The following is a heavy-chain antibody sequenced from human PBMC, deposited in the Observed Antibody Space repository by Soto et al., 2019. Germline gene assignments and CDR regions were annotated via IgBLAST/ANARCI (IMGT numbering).Heavy chain of an antibody. CDR3: ARDFRMIAAAGFDY. J-gene: IGHJ4*02. CDR1: GFTFSSYS. D-gene: IGHD6-13*01. CDR2: ISSSSSYI. V-gene: IGHV3-21*01. Sequence: GSLRLSCAASGFTFSSYSMNWVHQAPGKGLEWVSSISSSSSYIYYADSVKGRFTISRDNAKDSLYLQMNSLRAEDTAVYYCARDFRMIAAAGFDYWGQGTLVTVSS.